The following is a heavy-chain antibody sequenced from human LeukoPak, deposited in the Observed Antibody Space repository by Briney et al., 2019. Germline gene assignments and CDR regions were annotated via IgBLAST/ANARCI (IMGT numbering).Heavy chain of an antibody. CDR2: ISTTGST. Sequence: SETLSLTCTVSGAAISDYFWSWIRQPAGKDLEWIGRISTTGSTYFNPSLQSRVRMSVDSSKTHFSLRLSSVTAADTAVYYCARSPSTIGWNWGYYFDFWGQGHLVTVSS. CDR1: GAAISDYF. CDR3: ARSPSTIGWNWGYYFDF. J-gene: IGHJ4*02. D-gene: IGHD1-7*01. V-gene: IGHV4-4*07.